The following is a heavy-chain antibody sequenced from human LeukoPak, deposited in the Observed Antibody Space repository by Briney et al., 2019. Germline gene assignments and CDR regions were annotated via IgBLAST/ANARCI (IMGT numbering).Heavy chain of an antibody. D-gene: IGHD5-12*01. V-gene: IGHV3-7*01. CDR2: IKQDGSEK. CDR3: ARRASRAFDY. CDR1: GFTFSTYW. Sequence: GSLRLSCAASGFTFSTYWMSWVRQAPGKGLVWVASIKQDGSEKSYVDSLKGRFTISRDNAKNSLYLEMNSLRAEDTAVYYCARRASRAFDYWGQGTLVTVSS. J-gene: IGHJ4*02.